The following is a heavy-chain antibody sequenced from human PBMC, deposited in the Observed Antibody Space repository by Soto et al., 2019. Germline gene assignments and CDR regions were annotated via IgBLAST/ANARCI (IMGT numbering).Heavy chain of an antibody. CDR3: ATLDTPFAFDV. J-gene: IGHJ3*01. V-gene: IGHV4-59*01. D-gene: IGHD5-18*01. Sequence: LSLTCTVSGGSISSYYWSWLRQPPGKGLEWIAYMYYSGNTNYNPSLKSRVTMAVDTSKRQFSLKLRSVTAADTAVYYCATLDTPFAFDVWGQGAMVTVSS. CDR2: MYYSGNT. CDR1: GGSISSYY.